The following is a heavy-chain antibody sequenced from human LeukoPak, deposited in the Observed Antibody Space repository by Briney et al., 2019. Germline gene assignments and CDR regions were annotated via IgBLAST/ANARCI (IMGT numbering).Heavy chain of an antibody. CDR3: AKEGGVPAFGWLLFYFDY. D-gene: IGHD3-9*01. V-gene: IGHV3-23*01. CDR1: GFTFSSYA. CDR2: ISGSGGST. Sequence: GGSLRLSCAASGFTFSSYAMSWVRQAPGKGLEWVSAISGSGGSTYYADSVKGRFTISRDNSKNTLYLQMNSLRAEDTAVYYCAKEGGVPAFGWLLFYFDYWGQGTLVTVSS. J-gene: IGHJ4*02.